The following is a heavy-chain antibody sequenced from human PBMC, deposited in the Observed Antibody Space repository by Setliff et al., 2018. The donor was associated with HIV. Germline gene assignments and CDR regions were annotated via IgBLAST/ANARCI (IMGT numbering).Heavy chain of an antibody. CDR3: TGDYNSRSNRVDY. D-gene: IGHD3-10*01. CDR2: IYPIGSPDFPSGNT. CDR1: GGSISNYY. J-gene: IGHJ4*02. Sequence: SETLSLTCTVSGGSISNYYWSWIRQPPGKGLEWIGYIYPIGSPDFPSGNTVYNPSFRSRVTLSLDTSKNQFSLKLTSVTAADAAVYYCTGDYNSRSNRVDYWGQGTQVTVSS. V-gene: IGHV4-4*08.